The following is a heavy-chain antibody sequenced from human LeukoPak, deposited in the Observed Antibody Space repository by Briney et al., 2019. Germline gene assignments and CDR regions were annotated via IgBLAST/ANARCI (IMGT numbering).Heavy chain of an antibody. V-gene: IGHV3-66*02. CDR3: AKDRKVLADTFDY. J-gene: IGHJ4*02. D-gene: IGHD6-19*01. Sequence: PGGSLRLSCAASGFTVSSNYMTWVRQAPGKGLEWVSVIYGGGSTYYAESVKGRFTISRDNSKNTLYLQMNSLRAEDTAVYYCAKDRKVLADTFDYWGQGTLVTVSS. CDR2: IYGGGST. CDR1: GFTVSSNY.